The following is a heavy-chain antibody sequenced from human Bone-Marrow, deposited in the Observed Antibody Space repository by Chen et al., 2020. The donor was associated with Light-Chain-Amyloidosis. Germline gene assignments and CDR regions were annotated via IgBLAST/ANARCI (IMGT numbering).Heavy chain of an antibody. J-gene: IGHJ4*02. CDR2: IHAGNGNT. CDR3: ARGSGYDMAD. V-gene: IGHV1-3*01. Sequence: QVQLVQSGAEVKKPGASLQVSCKASGYSFTNYVIHWVRQAPGQGLEWMGWIHAGNGNTKYSYMFHGRVSFSRDTSATTAYMDMITLRSDDTAVYYCARGSGYDMADWGQGTLVTVSS. CDR1: GYSFTNYV. D-gene: IGHD5-12*01.